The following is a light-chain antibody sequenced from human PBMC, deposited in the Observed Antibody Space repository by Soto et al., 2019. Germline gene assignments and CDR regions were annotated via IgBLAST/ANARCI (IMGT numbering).Light chain of an antibody. J-gene: IGKJ5*01. Sequence: VVLTQSPATLSLSPGERAALSCGAIESVSSNQLAWYQQKPGLAPRLLIYDASSRASGIPERFSGSGSGTGFSLTISSLEPEDSAVYYCQQYGSSPITFGQGTRLEI. CDR1: ESVSSNQ. CDR3: QQYGSSPIT. V-gene: IGKV3D-20*01. CDR2: DAS.